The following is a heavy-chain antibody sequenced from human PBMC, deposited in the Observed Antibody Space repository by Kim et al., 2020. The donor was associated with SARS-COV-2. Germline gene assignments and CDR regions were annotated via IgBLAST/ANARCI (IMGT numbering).Heavy chain of an antibody. CDR3: ARDNWAGTTHSSGPLDY. J-gene: IGHJ4*02. CDR1: GFTFSSYA. D-gene: IGHD1-1*01. CDR2: ISYDGSNK. Sequence: GGSLRLSCAASGFTFSSYAMHWVRQAPGKGLEWVAVISYDGSNKYYADSVKGRFTISRDNSKNTLYLQMNSLRAEDTAVYYCARDNWAGTTHSSGPLDYWGQGTLVTVSS. V-gene: IGHV3-30*04.